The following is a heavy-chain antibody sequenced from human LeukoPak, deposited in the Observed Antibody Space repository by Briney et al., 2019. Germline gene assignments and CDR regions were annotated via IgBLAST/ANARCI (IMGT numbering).Heavy chain of an antibody. CDR3: ARGEYQLLFGSYYYMDV. J-gene: IGHJ6*03. D-gene: IGHD2-2*01. V-gene: IGHV1-8*02. CDR2: MNPNSGNT. Sequence: ASVKVSCKASGYTFTSYAMNWVRQAPGQGLEWMGWMNPNSGNTGYAQKFQGRVTMTRNTSISTAHMELSSLRSEDTAVYYCARGEYQLLFGSYYYMDVWGKGTTVTISS. CDR1: GYTFTSYA.